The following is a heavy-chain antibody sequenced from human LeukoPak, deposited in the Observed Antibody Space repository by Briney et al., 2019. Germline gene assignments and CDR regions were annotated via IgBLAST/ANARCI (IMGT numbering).Heavy chain of an antibody. CDR1: GFTFSIYA. J-gene: IGHJ4*02. CDR2: ISDSGANK. CDR3: AKDSGAVYPSSFDY. Sequence: GGSLRLSCAASGFTFSIYAMNWVRQAPGKGLEWVSLISDSGANKHYAASVKGRFTISRDNSKNTLYLQMNSLRAEDTAVYYCAKDSGAVYPSSFDYWGQGTLVTASS. V-gene: IGHV3-23*01. D-gene: IGHD3-10*01.